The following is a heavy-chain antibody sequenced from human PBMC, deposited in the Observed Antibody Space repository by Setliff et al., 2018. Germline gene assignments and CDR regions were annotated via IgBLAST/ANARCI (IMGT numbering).Heavy chain of an antibody. V-gene: IGHV4-39*01. CDR2: IYYSGST. CDR1: GGSISDIGYY. D-gene: IGHD4-4*01. Sequence: PSETLSLTCTVSGGSISDIGYYWGWIRQPPGKGLEWIGSIYYSGSTYYNPSLKSRVTISVDTSKNQFSLKLSSVTAADTAVYYCARARYSNFLNWFDPWGQGTLVTVSS. J-gene: IGHJ5*02. CDR3: ARARYSNFLNWFDP.